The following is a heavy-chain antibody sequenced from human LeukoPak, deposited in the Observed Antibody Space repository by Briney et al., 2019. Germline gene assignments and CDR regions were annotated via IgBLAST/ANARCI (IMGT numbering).Heavy chain of an antibody. CDR1: GYSISSGYY. D-gene: IGHD3-3*01. V-gene: IGHV4-38-2*02. CDR3: ARDVYDFWSGYYQDHDAFDI. J-gene: IGHJ3*02. CDR2: IYHSGST. Sequence: SETLSLTCTVSGYSISSGYYWGWIRQPPGKGLEWIGSIYHSGSTYYNPSLKSRVTISVDTSKNQFSLRLSSVTAADTAVYYCARDVYDFWSGYYQDHDAFDIWGRGTMVTVSS.